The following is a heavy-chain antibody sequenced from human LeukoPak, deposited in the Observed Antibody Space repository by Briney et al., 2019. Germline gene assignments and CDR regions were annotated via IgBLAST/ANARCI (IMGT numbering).Heavy chain of an antibody. CDR3: ARFSWNTMIVDY. D-gene: IGHD3-22*01. CDR1: GGTFSSYA. CDR2: ISAYNGNT. V-gene: IGHV1-18*01. Sequence: ASVKVSCKASGGTFSSYAISWVRQAPGQGLEWMGWISAYNGNTNYAQKLQGRVTMTTDTSTSTAYMELRSLRSDDTAVYYCARFSWNTMIVDYWGQGTLVTVSS. J-gene: IGHJ4*02.